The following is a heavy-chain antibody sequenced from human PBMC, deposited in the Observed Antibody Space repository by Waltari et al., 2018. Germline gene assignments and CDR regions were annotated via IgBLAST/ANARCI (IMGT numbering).Heavy chain of an antibody. D-gene: IGHD6-13*01. CDR1: GGTFSSSA. CDR2: IIPIFGTA. CDR3: ARERGSSWFDY. Sequence: QVQLVQSGAEVKKPGSSVKVSCKASGGTFSSSALSWVRQAPGQGLDWMGGIIPIFGTANYAQKFQGRVTITADESTSTAYMELSSLRSEDTAVYYCARERGSSWFDYWGQGTLVTVSS. V-gene: IGHV1-69*12. J-gene: IGHJ4*02.